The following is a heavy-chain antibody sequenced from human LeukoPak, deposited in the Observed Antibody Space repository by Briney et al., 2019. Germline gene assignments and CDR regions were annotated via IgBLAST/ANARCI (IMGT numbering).Heavy chain of an antibody. CDR2: INPNSGGT. CDR1: GYTFTSYY. V-gene: IGHV1-2*02. Sequence: GASVKVSCKASGYTFTSYYMHWVRQAPGQGLEWMGWINPNSGGTNYAQKFQGRVTMTRDTSISTAYMELSRLRSDDTAVYYCATAIMIGEVISFDPWGQGSLVTVSS. J-gene: IGHJ5*02. CDR3: ATAIMIGEVISFDP. D-gene: IGHD3-22*01.